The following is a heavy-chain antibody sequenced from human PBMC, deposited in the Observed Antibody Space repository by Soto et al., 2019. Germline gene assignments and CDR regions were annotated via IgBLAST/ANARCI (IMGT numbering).Heavy chain of an antibody. J-gene: IGHJ5*02. CDR3: ARDQYYDFWSGYSLRFDP. D-gene: IGHD3-3*01. V-gene: IGHV1-18*01. Sequence: SVKVSCKASGYTFTSYGISWVRQAPGQGLEWMGWISAYNGNTNYAQKLQGRVTMTTDTSTSTAYMELRSLRSDDTAVYYCARDQYYDFWSGYSLRFDPWGQGTLVTASS. CDR2: ISAYNGNT. CDR1: GYTFTSYG.